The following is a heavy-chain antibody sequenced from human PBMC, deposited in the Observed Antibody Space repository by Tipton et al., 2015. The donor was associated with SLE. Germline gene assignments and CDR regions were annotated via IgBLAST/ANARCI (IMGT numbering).Heavy chain of an antibody. CDR1: GGSISSYY. J-gene: IGHJ6*02. Sequence: TLSLTCTVSGGSISSYYWSWIRQPAGKGLEWIGRIYTSGSTNYNPSLKSRVTMSVDTSKNQFSLKLSSVTAADTAVYYCAREDIVVVPARMDVWGQGTTVTVSS. V-gene: IGHV4-4*07. CDR3: AREDIVVVPARMDV. CDR2: IYTSGST. D-gene: IGHD2-2*01.